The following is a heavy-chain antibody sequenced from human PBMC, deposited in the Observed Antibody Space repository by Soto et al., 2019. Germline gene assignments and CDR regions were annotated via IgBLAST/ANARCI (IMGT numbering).Heavy chain of an antibody. CDR1: GFTFFAYW. CDR2: INSDGSHT. D-gene: IGHD4-17*01. Sequence: EVQLVESGGGLVQPGGSLRLSCAASGFTFFAYWIHWVRQVPGKGLVWVSRINSDGSHTSYADSVRGRFTISRDNSKNTVYLQMNSLTAEDTAVSYCAKEVDYGDYAGENWFDTWGQGSLVTVSS. J-gene: IGHJ5*02. CDR3: AKEVDYGDYAGENWFDT. V-gene: IGHV3-74*01.